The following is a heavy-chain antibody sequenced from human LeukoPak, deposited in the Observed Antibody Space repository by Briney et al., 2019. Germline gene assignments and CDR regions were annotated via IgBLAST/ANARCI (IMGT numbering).Heavy chain of an antibody. CDR3: ARGGSYSLAIGY. V-gene: IGHV3-23*01. Sequence: PGGSLRLSCAASGFTLSSYAMSWVRQAPGKGLEWVSVISGSGGNTYYADSVKGRFTISRDNSKNTLYLQMNSLRAEDTAVYFCARGGSYSLAIGYWGQGTLVTVSS. D-gene: IGHD1-26*01. CDR1: GFTLSSYA. CDR2: ISGSGGNT. J-gene: IGHJ4*02.